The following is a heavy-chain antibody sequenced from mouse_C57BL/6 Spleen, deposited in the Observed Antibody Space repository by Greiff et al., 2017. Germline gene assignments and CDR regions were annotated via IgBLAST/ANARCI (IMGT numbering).Heavy chain of an antibody. J-gene: IGHJ2*01. CDR2: IYPGDGDT. Sequence: QVQLQQSGPELVKPGASVKISCKASGYAFRSSWMNWVKQRPGKGLEWIGRIYPGDGDTNYNGKFKGKATLTADKSSSTAYMQLSSLTSEDSAVYFCVLLRELYFDYWGQGTTLTVSS. CDR1: GYAFRSSW. V-gene: IGHV1-82*01. CDR3: VLLRELYFDY. D-gene: IGHD1-1*01.